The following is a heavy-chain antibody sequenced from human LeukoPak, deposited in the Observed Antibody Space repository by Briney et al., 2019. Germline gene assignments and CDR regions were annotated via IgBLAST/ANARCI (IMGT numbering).Heavy chain of an antibody. CDR2: IKQDGSEK. J-gene: IGHJ4*02. V-gene: IGHV3-7*01. CDR3: TRDEEAGIDY. Sequence: PVRSLRLSCTASGFTVSTSCRRWVRQAPGKGLELVANIKQDGSEKYYLDSVKGRFTISRDNAKNSLYLQMNSLRAEDTAVYFGTRDEEAGIDYWGQGTLVTVSS. D-gene: IGHD6-19*01. CDR1: GFTVSTSC.